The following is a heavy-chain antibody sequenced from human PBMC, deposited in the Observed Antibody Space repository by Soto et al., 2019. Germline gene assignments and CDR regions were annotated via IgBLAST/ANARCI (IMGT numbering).Heavy chain of an antibody. Sequence: QVQLVQSGAEVKKPGASVKVSCKVSGYTLTELSMHRVRQAPGKGREWMGGFDPEDGETIYAQKYKGRVTMTEDTSIDSAYMGLSSQSSEDTAVYYCATFPPPADYCDSRREWYFDLWGRGTLVRVSS. V-gene: IGHV1-24*01. J-gene: IGHJ2*01. CDR1: GYTLTELS. CDR2: FDPEDGET. D-gene: IGHD3-22*01. CDR3: ATFPPPADYCDSRREWYFDL.